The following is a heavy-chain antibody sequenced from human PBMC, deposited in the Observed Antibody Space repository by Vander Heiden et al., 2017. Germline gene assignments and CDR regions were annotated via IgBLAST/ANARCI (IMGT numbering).Heavy chain of an antibody. CDR2: INPSGGST. V-gene: IGHV1-46*01. Sequence: QVQLVQSGAEVKKPGASVKVSCKASGYTFTSYYMHWVRQAPGQGLEWMGIINPSGGSTSYAQKFQGRVTMTRDTSTRTVYMELRSLRSEDTAVYYCARGQLGNWYFDLWAGAPWSLSPQ. D-gene: IGHD7-27*01. J-gene: IGHJ2*01. CDR1: GYTFTSYY. CDR3: ARGQLGNWYFDL.